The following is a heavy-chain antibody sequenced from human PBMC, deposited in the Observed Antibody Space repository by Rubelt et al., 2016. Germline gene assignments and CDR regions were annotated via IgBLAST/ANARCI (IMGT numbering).Heavy chain of an antibody. CDR1: GGTFSSYA. V-gene: IGHV1-69*04. J-gene: IGHJ4*02. CDR3: ARGNSGYDYGLDY. D-gene: IGHD5-12*01. Sequence: QVQLVQSGAEVKKPGASVKVSCKASGGTFSSYAISWVRQAPGQGLEWMGRIIPILGIANYAQKFRGRVTITADKSTSTAYMELSRLTSDDTAVYYCARGNSGYDYGLDYWGQGTLVTVSS. CDR2: IIPILGIA.